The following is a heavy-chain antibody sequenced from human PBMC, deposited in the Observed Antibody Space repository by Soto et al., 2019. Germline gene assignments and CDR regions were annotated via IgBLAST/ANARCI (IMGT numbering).Heavy chain of an antibody. Sequence: SVKVSCKASGYTFTSYGLSWVRQAPGQGLEWMGWISAYNGNTNYAQKLQGRVTMTTDTSTSTAYMELRSLRSDDTAVYYCARDSRYYDSSGYPYYFDYWGQGTLVTVSS. CDR1: GYTFTSYG. V-gene: IGHV1-18*01. CDR2: ISAYNGNT. J-gene: IGHJ4*02. D-gene: IGHD3-22*01. CDR3: ARDSRYYDSSGYPYYFDY.